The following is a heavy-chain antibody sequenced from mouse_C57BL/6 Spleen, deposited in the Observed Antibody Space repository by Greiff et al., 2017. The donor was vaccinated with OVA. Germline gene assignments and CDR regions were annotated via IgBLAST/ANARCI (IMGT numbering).Heavy chain of an antibody. CDR1: GFTFSSYA. CDR3: AREGDGYYGFAY. CDR2: ISDGGSYT. V-gene: IGHV5-4*01. J-gene: IGHJ3*01. Sequence: EVKLVESGGGLVKPGGSLKLSCAASGFTFSSYAMSWVRQTPEKRLEWVATISDGGSYTYYPDNVKGRFTISRDNAKNNLYLQMSHLKSEDTAMYYCAREGDGYYGFAYWGQGTLVTVSA. D-gene: IGHD2-3*01.